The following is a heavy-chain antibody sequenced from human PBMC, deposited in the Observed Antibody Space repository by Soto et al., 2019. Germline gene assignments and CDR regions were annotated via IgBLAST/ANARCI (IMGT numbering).Heavy chain of an antibody. D-gene: IGHD6-19*01. V-gene: IGHV3-48*02. J-gene: IGHJ4*02. Sequence: DVQLVESGGGLVQPGGSLRLSCATSGFTFSSYSMNWVRQAPGKGLEWVSYISSSSSTIYYADSVKGRFTISRDNARNSLYLQMNSLRDEDTAVYYCARDTLGCYNFDYWGQGTLVTVPS. CDR3: ARDTLGCYNFDY. CDR2: ISSSSSTI. CDR1: GFTFSSYS.